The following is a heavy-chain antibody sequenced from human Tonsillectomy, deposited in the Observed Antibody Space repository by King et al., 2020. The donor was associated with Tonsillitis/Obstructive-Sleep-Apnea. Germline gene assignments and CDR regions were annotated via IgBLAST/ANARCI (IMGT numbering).Heavy chain of an antibody. Sequence: VQMVESGAEVKKPGESLKISCKGSGYSFTNYWIAWVRQMPGKGLEWMGIIYPGDSDTRYSPSFQGQVTISADKSITTAYLQWSSLKASDTAIYFCARHLVGWFDPWGQGTLVTVSS. CDR2: IYPGDSDT. D-gene: IGHD2-2*01. V-gene: IGHV5-51*01. J-gene: IGHJ5*02. CDR3: ARHLVGWFDP. CDR1: GYSFTNYW.